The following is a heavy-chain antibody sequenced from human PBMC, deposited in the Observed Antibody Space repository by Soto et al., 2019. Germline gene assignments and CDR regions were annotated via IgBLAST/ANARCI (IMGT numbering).Heavy chain of an antibody. CDR3: ARHGCISSSCYYYYYYSMDV. Sequence: QVQLVQSGAEVKKPGSSVKVSCKTSGGTFSSYAISWLRQAPGQGLEWMGGIIPIFDTANYAQKFQGRVTITADESTSTDYMELSSLRYEHPAVYYCARHGCISSSCYYYYYYSMDVW. CDR2: IIPIFDTA. V-gene: IGHV1-69*12. J-gene: IGHJ6*01. D-gene: IGHD2-2*01. CDR1: GGTFSSYA.